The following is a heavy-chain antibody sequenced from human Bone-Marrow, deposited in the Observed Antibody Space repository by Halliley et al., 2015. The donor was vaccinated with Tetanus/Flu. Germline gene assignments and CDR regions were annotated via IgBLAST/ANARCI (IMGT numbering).Heavy chain of an antibody. CDR3: ARIGEVVLGDQDAFDV. D-gene: IGHD3-16*01. Sequence: GLVKPSETLSLSCTVSGGSISSYYWSWIRQTPGKGLEWIGYMYYNGKTNYNSSLKSRVTISGETSNNQLSLKLSSVTAADTAVYYCARIGEVVLGDQDAFDVWGQGKKVIVSS. CDR1: GGSISSYY. CDR2: MYYNGKT. V-gene: IGHV4-59*01. J-gene: IGHJ3*01.